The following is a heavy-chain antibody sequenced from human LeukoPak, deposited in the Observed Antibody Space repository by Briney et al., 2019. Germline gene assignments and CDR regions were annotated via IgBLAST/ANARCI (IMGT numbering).Heavy chain of an antibody. Sequence: GGSLRLSCAASGFTFSSYAMSWVRQAPGKGLEWVSAISGSGGSTYYADSVKGRFTISRDNSKNTLYLQMNSLRAEDTAVYYCAKEATPDYDFWSGYYTGYYFDFWGQGTLVTVSS. CDR1: GFTFSSYA. CDR2: ISGSGGST. CDR3: AKEATPDYDFWSGYYTGYYFDF. V-gene: IGHV3-23*01. D-gene: IGHD3-3*01. J-gene: IGHJ4*02.